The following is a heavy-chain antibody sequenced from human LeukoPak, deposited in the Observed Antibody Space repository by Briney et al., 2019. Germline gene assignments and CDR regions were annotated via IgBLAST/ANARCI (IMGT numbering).Heavy chain of an antibody. CDR1: GGSFSGYY. CDR3: ARGYCSSTSCYSHWFDP. D-gene: IGHD2-2*01. V-gene: IGHV4-34*01. J-gene: IGHJ5*02. Sequence: SETLSLTCAVYGGSFSGYYWSWIRQHPGKGLEWSGEINHSGSTNYNPSLKSRVTISVDTSKNQFSLKLSSVTAADTAVYYCARGYCSSTSCYSHWFDPWGQGTLVTVSS. CDR2: INHSGST.